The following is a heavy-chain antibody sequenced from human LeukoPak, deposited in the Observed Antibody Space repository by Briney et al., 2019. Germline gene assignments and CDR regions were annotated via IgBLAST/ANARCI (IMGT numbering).Heavy chain of an antibody. Sequence: SVKVSCKASGGTFSSYAISWVRQAPGQGLEWMGGIIPIFGTANYAQKFQGRVTITADESTSTAYMELSSLRSEDTAVYYCARNPAEPYYYDSSGYYRVYYDYWGQGTLVTVSS. CDR3: ARNPAEPYYYDSSGYYRVYYDY. J-gene: IGHJ4*02. CDR2: IIPIFGTA. CDR1: GGTFSSYA. D-gene: IGHD3-22*01. V-gene: IGHV1-69*13.